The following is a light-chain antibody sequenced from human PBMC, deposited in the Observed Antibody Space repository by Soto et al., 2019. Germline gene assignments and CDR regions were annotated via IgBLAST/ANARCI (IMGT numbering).Light chain of an antibody. CDR2: SSS. J-gene: IGLJ2*01. Sequence: QAVVTQPPSASGTPGQTVTISCSGSSSNIGVNPVKWYQQLPGTAPKVLIYSSSQRPSGVPDRFAASQSGTSASLAISDLQSEDEADYCCEVWDANLSGPLFGGGTQLTVL. CDR3: EVWDANLSGPL. CDR1: SSNIGVNP. V-gene: IGLV1-44*01.